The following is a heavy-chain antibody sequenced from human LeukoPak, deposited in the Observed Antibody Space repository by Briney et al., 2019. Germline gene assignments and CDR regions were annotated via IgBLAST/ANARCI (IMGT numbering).Heavy chain of an antibody. V-gene: IGHV4-39*07. J-gene: IGHJ4*02. CDR2: IYYSGGT. D-gene: IGHD1-1*01. CDR3: AREMATGTTAFDY. CDR1: GGSTSSSSYY. Sequence: SETLSLTRTVSGGSTSSSSYYWGWIRQPPGKGLEWIGSIYYSGGTYYNPSLKSRVTISVDTSKNQFSLKLSSVTAADTAVYYCAREMATGTTAFDYWGQGTLVTVSS.